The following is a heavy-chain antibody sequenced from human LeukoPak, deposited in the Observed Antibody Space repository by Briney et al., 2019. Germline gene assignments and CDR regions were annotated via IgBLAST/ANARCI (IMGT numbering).Heavy chain of an antibody. V-gene: IGHV4-31*03. J-gene: IGHJ4*02. CDR2: ISYSGST. CDR1: GGSISSGGYY. D-gene: IGHD5-18*01. CDR3: ARVRAYSYGELDY. Sequence: SETLSLTCTVSGGSISSGGYYWSWIRQHPGKGLEWIGYISYSGSTYYNPSLNSRVTIAVGTSKSQFSLKLSSVTAADTAVYYCARVRAYSYGELDYWGQGTLVTVSS.